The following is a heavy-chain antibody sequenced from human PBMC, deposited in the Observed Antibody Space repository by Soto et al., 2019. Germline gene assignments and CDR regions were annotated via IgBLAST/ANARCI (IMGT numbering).Heavy chain of an antibody. CDR3: ARDYFESSDYTRKWFDP. J-gene: IGHJ5*02. V-gene: IGHV4-39*01. Sequence: SETLSLTFGVSGDSISNSRFYCAWIRQPPGEGLEWIGSIYHTGNAYYNPSLKNRVTISVDTSKNQLSLKVPSVTAADTALYYCARDYFESSDYTRKWFDPWGQGTLVTVSS. D-gene: IGHD3-22*01. CDR1: GDSISNSRFY. CDR2: IYHTGNA.